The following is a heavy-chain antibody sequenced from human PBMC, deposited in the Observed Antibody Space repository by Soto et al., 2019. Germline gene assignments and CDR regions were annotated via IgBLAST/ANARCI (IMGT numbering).Heavy chain of an antibody. V-gene: IGHV1-8*01. Sequence: QVKLVQSGAEVTKPGASVKVSCRASGYTFTTYDINWVRQATGQGLEWMGWMSPNSGATGYAQKFQGRVTMTRDTSISTAYMELSNLRSEDTAIYYCARGVDAGVDVWGQGTTVTVS. CDR2: MSPNSGAT. CDR3: ARGVDAGVDV. CDR1: GYTFTTYD. J-gene: IGHJ6*02. D-gene: IGHD1-1*01.